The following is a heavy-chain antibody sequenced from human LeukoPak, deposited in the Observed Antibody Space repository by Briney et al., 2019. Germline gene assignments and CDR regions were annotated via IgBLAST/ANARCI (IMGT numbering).Heavy chain of an antibody. Sequence: TSGTLSLTCTVSGGSMSSYYWSWIRQPPGKGLEWIGYIHYSGTTHYNPSLEGRVTVSVDTSKNQFSLKLSSVTAADTAVYYCARGSPAPDYWGKGTLVTVSS. CDR2: IHYSGTT. J-gene: IGHJ4*02. CDR3: ARGSPAPDY. CDR1: GGSMSSYY. D-gene: IGHD1-26*01. V-gene: IGHV4-59*01.